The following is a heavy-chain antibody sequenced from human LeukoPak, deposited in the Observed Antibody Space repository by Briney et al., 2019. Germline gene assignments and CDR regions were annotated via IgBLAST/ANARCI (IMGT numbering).Heavy chain of an antibody. D-gene: IGHD1-20*01. CDR3: ARDRGITGTSDFDY. Sequence: SETLSLTCTVSGYSISSGYYWGWIRQPPGKGLEWIGSIYHSGSTYYNPSLKSRVTISVDTSKNQFSLKLSSVTAADTAVYYCARDRGITGTSDFDYWGQGTLVTVSS. J-gene: IGHJ4*02. CDR1: GYSISSGYY. CDR2: IYHSGST. V-gene: IGHV4-38-2*02.